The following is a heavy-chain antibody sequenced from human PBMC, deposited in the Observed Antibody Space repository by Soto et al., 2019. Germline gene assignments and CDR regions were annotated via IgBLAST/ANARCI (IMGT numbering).Heavy chain of an antibody. J-gene: IGHJ4*02. D-gene: IGHD2-15*01. V-gene: IGHV3-23*01. CDR3: AKDGGSVCSGGTCYFQAPDY. CDR1: GFTFSSYA. CDR2: IDGSGRHT. Sequence: GGSLRLSCAASGFTFSSYAMSWVRQAPGKGLEWVSGIDGSGRHTYYADSVKGRFTISRDNSKNTLSVQMNGLRVEDTALYYCAKDGGSVCSGGTCYFQAPDYWGQGTLVTVSS.